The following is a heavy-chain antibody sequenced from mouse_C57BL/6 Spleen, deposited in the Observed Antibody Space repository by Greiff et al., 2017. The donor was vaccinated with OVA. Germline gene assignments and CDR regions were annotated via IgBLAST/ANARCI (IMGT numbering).Heavy chain of an antibody. Sequence: QVQLQQPGAELVKPGASVKLSCKASGYTFTSYWMQWVKQRPGQGLEWIGEIDPSDSYTNYNQKFKGKATLTVDTSSSTAYMQLSSLTSEDSAVYYCARWDSSDSYYFDYWGQGTTLTVSS. J-gene: IGHJ2*01. CDR1: GYTFTSYW. CDR3: ARWDSSDSYYFDY. V-gene: IGHV1-50*01. CDR2: IDPSDSYT. D-gene: IGHD3-2*02.